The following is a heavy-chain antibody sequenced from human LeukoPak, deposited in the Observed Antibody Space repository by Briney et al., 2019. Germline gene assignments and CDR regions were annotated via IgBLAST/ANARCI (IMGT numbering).Heavy chain of an antibody. V-gene: IGHV1-2*02. Sequence: ASVKVSCKASGYTFTGYYMHWVRQAPGQGLEWMGWINPNSGGTNYAQKFQGRVTMTRGTSISTAYMELSRLRSDDTAVYYCARGGDSSGYYPFDYWGQGTLVTVSS. CDR3: ARGGDSSGYYPFDY. D-gene: IGHD3-22*01. CDR1: GYTFTGYY. J-gene: IGHJ4*02. CDR2: INPNSGGT.